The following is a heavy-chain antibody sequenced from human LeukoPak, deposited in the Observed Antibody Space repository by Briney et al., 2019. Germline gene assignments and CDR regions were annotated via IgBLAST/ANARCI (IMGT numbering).Heavy chain of an antibody. J-gene: IGHJ5*02. Sequence: GESLKISCRVSGDGFDNYWIGWVRHMSGEGLQWVAIIHPSSSATHYSPSFQGRVSISADKAITTAYLQWNSLRTSDTAIYFCARRAHLAQLGVDRFDPWGQWTLVTVSS. CDR1: GDGFDNYW. V-gene: IGHV5-51*01. D-gene: IGHD2-8*01. CDR2: IHPSSSAT. CDR3: ARRAHLAQLGVDRFDP.